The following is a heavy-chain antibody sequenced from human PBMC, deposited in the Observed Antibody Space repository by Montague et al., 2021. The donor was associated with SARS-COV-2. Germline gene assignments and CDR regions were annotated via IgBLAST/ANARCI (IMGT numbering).Heavy chain of an antibody. CDR2: IYYSGST. CDR3: ALNYFRVRSWYGMDV. Sequence: TLSLTCTVSGGSISSGGYYWSWIRQHPGKGLEWIGYIYYSGSTCYNPSLKSRVTISVDTSKNQFSLKLSSVTAADTAVYYCALNYFRVRSWYGMDVWGQGTTVTVSS. D-gene: IGHD3-10*01. V-gene: IGHV4-31*03. CDR1: GGSISSGGYY. J-gene: IGHJ6*02.